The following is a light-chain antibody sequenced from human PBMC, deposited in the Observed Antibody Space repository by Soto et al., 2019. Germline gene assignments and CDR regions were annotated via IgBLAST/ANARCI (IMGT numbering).Light chain of an antibody. V-gene: IGKV3-11*01. Sequence: EIVLTQSPVTLSLSPGERATLSCRASQNVSRYLAWYQQKPGQAPRLLIYDASNRATGIPARFSGSGSGTDFTLTISSLEPEDFAVYYCQQRSNWPPITFGQGTRLEIK. J-gene: IGKJ5*01. CDR1: QNVSRY. CDR2: DAS. CDR3: QQRSNWPPIT.